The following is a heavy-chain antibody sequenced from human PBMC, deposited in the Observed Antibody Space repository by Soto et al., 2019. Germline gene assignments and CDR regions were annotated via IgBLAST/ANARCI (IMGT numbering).Heavy chain of an antibody. CDR2: TYYRSKWYN. V-gene: IGHV6-1*01. D-gene: IGHD3-3*01. Sequence: SQTLSLTCAISGDSVSSNSAAWNLIRQSPSRGLEWLGRTYYRSKWYNDYAVSVKSRITINPDTSKNQFSLQLNSVTPEDTAVYYCARDPDYDFWSGYYSFDYWGQGTVVTVYS. J-gene: IGHJ4*02. CDR1: GDSVSSNSAA. CDR3: ARDPDYDFWSGYYSFDY.